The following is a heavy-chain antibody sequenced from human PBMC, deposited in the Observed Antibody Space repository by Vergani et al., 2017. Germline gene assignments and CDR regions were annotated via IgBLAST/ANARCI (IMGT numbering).Heavy chain of an antibody. J-gene: IGHJ4*02. V-gene: IGHV3-7*01. D-gene: IGHD3-22*01. CDR2: IKQDGSEK. CDR1: GFTFSSYW. CDR3: ARIGYYDSSGYYYY. Sequence: EVQLVESGGGLVQPGGSLRLSCAASGFTFSSYWMSWVRQAPGKGLEWVANIKQDGSEKYYVDSVKGRFTISTDNAKNSLYLQMNSLRAEDTAVYYCARIGYYDSSGYYYYWGQGTLVTVSS.